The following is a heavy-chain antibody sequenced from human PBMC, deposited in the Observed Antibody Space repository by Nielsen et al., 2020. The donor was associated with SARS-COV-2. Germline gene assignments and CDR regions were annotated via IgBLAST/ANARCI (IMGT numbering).Heavy chain of an antibody. V-gene: IGHV1-8*02. CDR3: ARIGGGVIDYGMDV. CDR2: MNPNSGNT. Sequence: ASVKVSCKASGYTFTGYYMHWVRQATGQGLEWMGWMNPNSGNTGYAQKFQGRVTMTRNTSISTAYMELSSLRSEDTAVYYCARIGGGVIDYGMDVWGQGTTVTVSS. D-gene: IGHD3-10*01. J-gene: IGHJ6*02. CDR1: GYTFTGYY.